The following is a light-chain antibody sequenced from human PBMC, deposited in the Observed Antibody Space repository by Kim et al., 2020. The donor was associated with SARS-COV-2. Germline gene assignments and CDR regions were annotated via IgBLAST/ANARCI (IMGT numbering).Light chain of an antibody. V-gene: IGLV2-8*01. CDR2: EVS. J-gene: IGLJ2*01. CDR1: SRDVGGYYY. Sequence: GQSVTISCTGTSRDVGGYYYVAWYQHHPGKAPKLLIYEVSERPSGVPDRFSGSKSGNTASLTVSGLQAEDEADYYCSSYAGSNNLIFGGGTQLTVL. CDR3: SSYAGSNNLI.